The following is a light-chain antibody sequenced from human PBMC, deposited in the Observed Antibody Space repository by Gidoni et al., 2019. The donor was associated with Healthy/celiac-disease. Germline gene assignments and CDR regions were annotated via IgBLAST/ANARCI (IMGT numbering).Light chain of an antibody. J-gene: IGKJ4*01. V-gene: IGKV3-11*01. CDR1: QSVSSY. Sequence: EIVLTQSPATLSLSPGERATLSCRASQSVSSYLAWYQQKPGQAPRLLIYDASNRATGIPARFSGSGSGTDFTLTISSLEPEDFAGYYCQQRSNWPPGNLTFGGGTKVEIK. CDR2: DAS. CDR3: QQRSNWPPGNLT.